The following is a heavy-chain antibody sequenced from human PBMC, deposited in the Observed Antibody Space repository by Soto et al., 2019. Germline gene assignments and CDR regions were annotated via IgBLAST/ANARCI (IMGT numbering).Heavy chain of an antibody. J-gene: IGHJ4*02. CDR2: IIPIFTTA. CDR1: GGTVSSYA. Sequence: QVQLVQSGAEVKRPRSSVKVSCKASGGTVSSYAFSWVRQAPGQGLEWMGGIIPIFTTANYAQKFQGRVTITADESTSTAYMELSSLRSEDTAMYYCASFIRKGPTYYFDYWGQGTLVIVSS. V-gene: IGHV1-69*01. CDR3: ASFIRKGPTYYFDY.